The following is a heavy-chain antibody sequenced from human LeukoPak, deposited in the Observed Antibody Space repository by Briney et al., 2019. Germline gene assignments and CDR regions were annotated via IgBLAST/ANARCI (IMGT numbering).Heavy chain of an antibody. CDR3: ARDQWLVRGLGDAFDI. CDR1: GFTFSSYS. J-gene: IGHJ3*02. V-gene: IGHV3-21*01. D-gene: IGHD6-19*01. Sequence: NPGGSLRLSCAASGFTFSSYSMNWVRQAPGKGLEWVSSTSSSSYIYYADSVKGRFTISRDNAKNSLYLQMNSLRAEDTAVYYCARDQWLVRGLGDAFDIWGQGTMVTVSS. CDR2: TSSSSYI.